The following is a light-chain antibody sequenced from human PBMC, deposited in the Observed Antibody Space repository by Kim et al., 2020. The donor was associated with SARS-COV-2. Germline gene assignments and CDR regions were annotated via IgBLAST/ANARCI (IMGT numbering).Light chain of an antibody. V-gene: IGLV3-21*03. CDR1: NIGSKS. CDR3: QVWDSSSDHVV. Sequence: PGKTARIPCGGNNIGSKSVPWYQPKPGQAPVLVVYDDSDRPSGIPERFSGSNSGNTATLTISRVEAGDEADYYCQVWDSSSDHVVFGGGTQLTVL. CDR2: DDS. J-gene: IGLJ2*01.